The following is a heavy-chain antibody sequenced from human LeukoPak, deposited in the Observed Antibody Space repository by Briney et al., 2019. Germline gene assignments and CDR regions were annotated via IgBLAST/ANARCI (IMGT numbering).Heavy chain of an antibody. CDR1: GGTFSSYA. V-gene: IGHV1-69*13. CDR3: ARKLLVEFLYGDYPDGVAFDY. D-gene: IGHD4-17*01. Sequence: GASVEVPCKASGGTFSSYAISWVRQAPGQGLEWMGGIIPIFGTANCAQRFQGRVTITADESTSTAYMELRSLRSDDTAVYYCARKLLVEFLYGDYPDGVAFDYWGQGTLVTVSS. J-gene: IGHJ4*02. CDR2: IIPIFGTA.